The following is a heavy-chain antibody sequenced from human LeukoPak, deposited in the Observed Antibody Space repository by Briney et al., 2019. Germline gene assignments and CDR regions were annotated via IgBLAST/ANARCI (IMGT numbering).Heavy chain of an antibody. Sequence: AAVKVSCKASGGTFSSYAISWVRQAPGPGLEWMGGIIPIFGTANYAQKFQVRVTITADESTSTAYMELSSLRSEDTAVYYCARVGGCSSTSCYEGWFDPWGQGTLVTVSS. J-gene: IGHJ5*02. CDR2: IIPIFGTA. CDR3: ARVGGCSSTSCYEGWFDP. D-gene: IGHD2-2*01. V-gene: IGHV1-69*13. CDR1: GGTFSSYA.